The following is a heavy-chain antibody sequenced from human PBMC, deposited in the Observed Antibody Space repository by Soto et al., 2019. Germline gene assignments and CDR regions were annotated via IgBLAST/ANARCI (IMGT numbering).Heavy chain of an antibody. J-gene: IGHJ4*02. D-gene: IGHD6-19*01. Sequence: QVQLVESGGGVVQPGRSLRLSCAASGFTFSSYAMHWVRQAPGKGLEWVAVISYDGSNKYYADSVKGRFTISRDNSKSTLYLQMNSLRAEDTAVYYCARTGIPVAGTPYYFDYWGQGTLVTVSS. V-gene: IGHV3-30-3*01. CDR1: GFTFSSYA. CDR2: ISYDGSNK. CDR3: ARTGIPVAGTPYYFDY.